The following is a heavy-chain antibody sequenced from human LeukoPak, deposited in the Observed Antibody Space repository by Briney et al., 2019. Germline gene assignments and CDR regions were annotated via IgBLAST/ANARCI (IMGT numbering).Heavy chain of an antibody. Sequence: ASVKVSCKASGFIFTGYYMHWVRQAPGQGLEWMGWINPNSGGTKYAQKFQGRVTMTRDTSISTAYMDLSRLRSDDTAVYYCARGPSWYYDSSGYYLWGQGTLVTVSS. CDR3: ARGPSWYYDSSGYYL. CDR1: GFIFTGYY. D-gene: IGHD3-22*01. J-gene: IGHJ4*02. V-gene: IGHV1-2*02. CDR2: INPNSGGT.